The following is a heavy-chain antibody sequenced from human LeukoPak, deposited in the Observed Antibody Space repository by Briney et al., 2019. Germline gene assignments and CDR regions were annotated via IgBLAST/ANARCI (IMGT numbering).Heavy chain of an antibody. D-gene: IGHD2-2*01. CDR3: TREAYCSSTSCISRPFDY. J-gene: IGHJ4*02. CDR1: GFTFGDYA. V-gene: IGHV3-49*03. CDR2: IRSKAYGGTT. Sequence: GGSLRLSCTASGFTFGDYAMSWFRQAPGKGLEWVGFIRSKAYGGTTEYAASVKGRFTISRDDSKSIAYLQMNSLKTEDTAVYYCTREAYCSSTSCISRPFDYWGQGTLVTVSS.